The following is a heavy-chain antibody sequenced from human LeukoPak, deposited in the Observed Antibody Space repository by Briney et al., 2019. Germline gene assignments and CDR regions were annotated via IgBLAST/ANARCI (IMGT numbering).Heavy chain of an antibody. CDR2: IYHNGST. J-gene: IGHJ4*02. Sequence: SETLSLTCAVSGYGISSDYYWGWIRQPPGKGLEWMASIYHNGSTYYNPSLKNRVTISVDTSKSQLSLELISVTAADTAVYYCARIITMIRGERSGYFASWGQGTLVTVSS. CDR3: ARIITMIRGERSGYFAS. D-gene: IGHD3-10*01. V-gene: IGHV4-38-2*01. CDR1: GYGISSDYY.